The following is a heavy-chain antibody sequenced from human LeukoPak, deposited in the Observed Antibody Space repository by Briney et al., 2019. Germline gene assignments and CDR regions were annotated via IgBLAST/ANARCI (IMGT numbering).Heavy chain of an antibody. Sequence: ASVKVSSKASVYTFTTYSISWVRQTPGQGLEWMGWLSSYNGNTNYAQKFQGRVTTTTDTSTSTAYMDLRSLRSDDTAVYYCARAPRITILGVVTRYYYYMDVWGKGTTVTVSS. V-gene: IGHV1-18*01. CDR2: LSSYNGNT. J-gene: IGHJ6*03. CDR1: VYTFTTYS. D-gene: IGHD3-3*01. CDR3: ARAPRITILGVVTRYYYYMDV.